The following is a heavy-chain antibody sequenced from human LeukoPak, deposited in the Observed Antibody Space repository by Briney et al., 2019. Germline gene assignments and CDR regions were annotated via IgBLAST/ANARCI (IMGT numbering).Heavy chain of an antibody. Sequence: GGSLRLSCAASGFTFSSYWMQWVRQAPGKGLVWVSRINSDGSSTSYADSVKGRFTISRDNAKNTLYLQMNSLRAEDTAVYYCARIGYSSGWYVGYYYYYYMDVWGKGTTVTVSS. CDR3: ARIGYSSGWYVGYYYYYYMDV. CDR1: GFTFSSYW. V-gene: IGHV3-74*01. CDR2: INSDGSST. J-gene: IGHJ6*03. D-gene: IGHD6-19*01.